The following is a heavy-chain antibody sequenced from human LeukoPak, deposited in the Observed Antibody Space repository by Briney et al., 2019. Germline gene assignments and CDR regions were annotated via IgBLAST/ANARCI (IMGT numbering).Heavy chain of an antibody. J-gene: IGHJ4*02. CDR2: IRYDGSIN. CDR1: GFTFDSYG. D-gene: IGHD2-21*01. V-gene: IGHV3-30*02. Sequence: PGGSLRLSCAASGFTFDSYGMHWVRQAPGKGLEWVAFIRYDGSINYYADSVKGRFTISRGNSKNTLYLLMNSLRAEDTAVYYCAKDEEYQLLTNFFDYWGQGTLVTVSS. CDR3: AKDEEYQLLTNFFDY.